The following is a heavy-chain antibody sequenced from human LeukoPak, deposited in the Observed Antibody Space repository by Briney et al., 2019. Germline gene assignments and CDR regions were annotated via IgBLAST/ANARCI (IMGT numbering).Heavy chain of an antibody. CDR1: RFTFSTFP. V-gene: IGHV3-64D*08. Sequence: PGGSLTLSCSASRFTFSTFPMHCVRQAPGKGLEYFSAISRNGDTTFYADSVKGRFTISRDNSKNTLYLQMSSLRPEDTAVYYCVKALTDDAFDIWGQGTMVTVSS. CDR3: VKALTDDAFDI. CDR2: ISRNGDTT. J-gene: IGHJ3*02.